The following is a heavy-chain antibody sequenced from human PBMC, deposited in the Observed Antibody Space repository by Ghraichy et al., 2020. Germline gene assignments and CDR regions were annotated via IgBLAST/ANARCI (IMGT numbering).Heavy chain of an antibody. D-gene: IGHD2-15*01. J-gene: IGHJ2*01. Sequence: GSLRLSCTVSGDSITSSNYYWGWIRQPPGKELEWIGSMHHTGSTYYNPSLENRLTISADTSKNEFSLKLSSVTAADTAVYYCVWSLVVIRYFGLWGRGTLVTVST. CDR2: MHHTGST. CDR3: VWSLVVIRYFGL. V-gene: IGHV4-39*01. CDR1: GDSITSSNYY.